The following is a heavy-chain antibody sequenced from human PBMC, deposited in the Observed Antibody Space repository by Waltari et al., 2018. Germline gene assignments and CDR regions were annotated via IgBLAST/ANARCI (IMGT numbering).Heavy chain of an antibody. CDR2: INHSGST. Sequence: QVQLQQWGAGLLKPSETLSLTCAVYGGSFSGYYWSWIRQPPGKGLEWIGEINHSGSTNYIPSLKSRVTISVDTSKIQFSLKLSSVTAAGTAVYYCARRYYDFWSGYYIRFDPWGQGTLVTVSS. V-gene: IGHV4-34*01. J-gene: IGHJ5*02. CDR3: ARRYYDFWSGYYIRFDP. D-gene: IGHD3-3*01. CDR1: GGSFSGYY.